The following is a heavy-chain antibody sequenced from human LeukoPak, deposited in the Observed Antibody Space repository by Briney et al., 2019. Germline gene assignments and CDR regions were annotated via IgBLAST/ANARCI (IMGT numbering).Heavy chain of an antibody. J-gene: IGHJ4*02. Sequence: ASVKVSCKASGYTFTSYYMHWVRQAPGQGLEWMGIINPSGGSTSYAQKFQGRVTMTRHTSTSTVYMELSSLRSEDTAVYYCARPSARYYDSSGYYDYWGQGTLVTVSS. D-gene: IGHD3-22*01. CDR2: INPSGGST. V-gene: IGHV1-46*01. CDR3: ARPSARYYDSSGYYDY. CDR1: GYTFTSYY.